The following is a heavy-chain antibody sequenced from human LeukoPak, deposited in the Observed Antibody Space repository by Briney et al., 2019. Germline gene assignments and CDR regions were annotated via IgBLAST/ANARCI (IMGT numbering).Heavy chain of an antibody. CDR2: ISAYNGNT. D-gene: IGHD6-13*01. J-gene: IGHJ4*02. V-gene: IGHV1-18*01. CDR3: ARDLEVLGSSSHLTD. Sequence: ASVKVSCKVSGYTLTELSMHWVRQAPGQGLEWMGWISAYNGNTNYAQKLQGRVTMTTDTSTSTAYMELRSLRSDDTAVYYCARDLEVLGSSSHLTDWGQGTLVTVSS. CDR1: GYTLTELS.